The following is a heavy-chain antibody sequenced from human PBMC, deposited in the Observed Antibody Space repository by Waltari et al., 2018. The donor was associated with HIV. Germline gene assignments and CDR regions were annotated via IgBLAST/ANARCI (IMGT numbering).Heavy chain of an antibody. J-gene: IGHJ6*02. D-gene: IGHD3-10*01. CDR2: INRDGSTI. CDR3: ARGQYYSMDV. V-gene: IGHV3-74*01. Sequence: EVQLVESGGGFVQPGGSLRLSCSASGFTFSSYCMHWVRQAPGKGLVWVSGINRDGSTIRYADSVKGRFTISRDNAKNTLYLQMNSLRAEDTALYYCARGQYYSMDVWGQGTTVTVSS. CDR1: GFTFSSYC.